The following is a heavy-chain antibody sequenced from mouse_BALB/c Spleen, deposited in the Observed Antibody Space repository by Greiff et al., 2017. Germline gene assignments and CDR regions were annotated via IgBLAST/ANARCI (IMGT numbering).Heavy chain of an antibody. CDR1: GFTFSSYG. CDR2: ISSGGSYT. J-gene: IGHJ4*01. Sequence: EVHLVESGGDLVKPGGSLKLSCAASGFTFSSYGMSWVRQTPDKRLEWVATISSGGSYTYYPDSVKGRFTISRNNAKNTLYLQMSSLKSEDTAMYYCARHEEDAHAMDYGGQGTSVTVSS. CDR3: ARHEEDAHAMDY. V-gene: IGHV5-6*01.